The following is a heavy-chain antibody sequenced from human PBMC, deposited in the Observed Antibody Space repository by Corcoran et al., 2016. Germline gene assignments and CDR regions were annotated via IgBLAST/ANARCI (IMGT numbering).Heavy chain of an antibody. CDR3: TRDRTPPDWAQFEH. J-gene: IGHJ4*02. CDR2: FNPGGFGP. Sequence: QVPLVQSGAEVKNPGASVKVSCKTSGYTFIDNWLHWVRLAPGQGLEWAGIFNPGGFGPTYAQQFPGRVTMTGDPSTGTVYIELTSLESADTAVYYCTRDRTPPDWAQFEHWGQGTQITGSS. D-gene: IGHD3-9*01. CDR1: GYTFIDNW. V-gene: IGHV1-46*01.